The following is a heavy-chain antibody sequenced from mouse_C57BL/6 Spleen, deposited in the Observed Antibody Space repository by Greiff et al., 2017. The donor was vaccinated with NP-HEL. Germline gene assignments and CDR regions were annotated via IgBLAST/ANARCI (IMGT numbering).Heavy chain of an antibody. Sequence: EVTLMESGGGLVKPGGSLKLSCAASGFTFSSYAMSWVRQTPEKRLEWVATISDGGSYTYYPDNVKGRFTISRDNAKNNLYLQMSHLKSEDTAMYYCARAYGSSMFDYWGQGTTLTVSS. CDR3: ARAYGSSMFDY. CDR2: ISDGGSYT. V-gene: IGHV5-4*03. J-gene: IGHJ2*01. CDR1: GFTFSSYA. D-gene: IGHD1-1*01.